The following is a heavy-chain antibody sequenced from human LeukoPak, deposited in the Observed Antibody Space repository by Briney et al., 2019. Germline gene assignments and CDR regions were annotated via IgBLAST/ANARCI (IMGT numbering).Heavy chain of an antibody. CDR2: ISGSGGRT. J-gene: IGHJ6*04. CDR1: GFTVSSNY. CDR3: TKDQGLLWFGELNV. Sequence: GGSLRLSCAASGFTVSSNYMSWVRQAPGKGLEWVSAISGSGGRTYYADSVKGRFTSSRDNSKNMVSLQMNSLRAEDTAVYYCTKDQGLLWFGELNVWGKGATVTVSS. D-gene: IGHD3-10*01. V-gene: IGHV3-23*01.